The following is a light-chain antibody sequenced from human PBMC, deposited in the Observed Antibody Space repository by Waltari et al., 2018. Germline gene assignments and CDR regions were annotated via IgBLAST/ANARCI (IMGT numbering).Light chain of an antibody. J-gene: IGLJ2*01. CDR3: CSYAGSYTYVV. CDR1: SSAVGGCNY. V-gene: IGLV2-11*01. Sequence: QSALTQPRSVSGSPGQPVTIPCPGTSSAVGGCNYVPRYQQHSGKAPKLMIYDVSNRPSGVPDRFSGSKSGNTASLTISGLQAEDEADYYCCSYAGSYTYVVFGGGTKLTVL. CDR2: DVS.